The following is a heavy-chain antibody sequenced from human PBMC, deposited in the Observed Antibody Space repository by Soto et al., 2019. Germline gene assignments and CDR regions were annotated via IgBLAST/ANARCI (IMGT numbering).Heavy chain of an antibody. CDR1: GITFGSRA. CDR2: ITDNGGDT. Sequence: PGGSLRLSCVASGITFGSRAMSWVRQAPGEGLEWVSTITDNGGDTKSADSVRGRFTISRDNSKNTLYLQMSSLRAEDSAVYYCAPLNGPRSGMDYWGQGTLVTVSS. V-gene: IGHV3-23*01. CDR3: APLNGPRSGMDY. J-gene: IGHJ4*02. D-gene: IGHD1-26*01.